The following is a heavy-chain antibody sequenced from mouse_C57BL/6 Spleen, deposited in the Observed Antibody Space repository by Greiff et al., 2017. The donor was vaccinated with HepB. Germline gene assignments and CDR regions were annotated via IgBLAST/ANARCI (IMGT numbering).Heavy chain of an antibody. J-gene: IGHJ2*01. CDR3: ASNYGSSLYYFDY. Sequence: EVQLVESGGGLVKPGGSLKLSCAASGFTFSDYGMHWVRQAPEKGLEWVAYISSGSSTIYYADTVKGRFTISRDNAKNNLFLQMTSRRSEDTAMYYCASNYGSSLYYFDYWGQGTTLTVSS. CDR1: GFTFSDYG. CDR2: ISSGSSTI. D-gene: IGHD1-1*01. V-gene: IGHV5-17*01.